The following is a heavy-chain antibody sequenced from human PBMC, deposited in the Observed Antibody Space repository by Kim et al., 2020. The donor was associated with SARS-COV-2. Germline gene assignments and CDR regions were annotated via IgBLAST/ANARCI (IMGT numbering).Heavy chain of an antibody. CDR1: GFDFKDEA. J-gene: IGHJ5*02. D-gene: IGHD2-2*01. Sequence: GGSLRLSCVVSGFDFKDEAMTWVRQAPGRGLEWVSVITVTANTYYADSVKGRFTISRDHSNNTVHLQMNSLRAEDTALYYCGKSSTTSWWFDPWGRGTLVTVSS. CDR2: ITVTANT. CDR3: GKSSTTSWWFDP. V-gene: IGHV3-23*05.